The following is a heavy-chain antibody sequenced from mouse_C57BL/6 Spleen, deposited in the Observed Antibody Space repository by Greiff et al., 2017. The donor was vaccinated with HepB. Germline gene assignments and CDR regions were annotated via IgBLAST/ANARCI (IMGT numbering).Heavy chain of an antibody. D-gene: IGHD2-4*01. CDR1: GFSLTSYG. CDR3: ARHRYDYDVGDAMDY. V-gene: IGHV2-6-1*01. Sequence: VKLMESGPGLVAPSQSLSITCTVSGFSLTSYGVHWVRQPPGKGLEWLVVIWSDGSTTYNSALKSRLSISKDNSKSQVFLKMNSLQTDDTAMYYCARHRYDYDVGDAMDYWGQGTSVTVSS. J-gene: IGHJ4*01. CDR2: IWSDGST.